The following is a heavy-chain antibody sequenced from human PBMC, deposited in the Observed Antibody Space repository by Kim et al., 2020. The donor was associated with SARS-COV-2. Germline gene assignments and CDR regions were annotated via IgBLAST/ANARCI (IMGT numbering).Heavy chain of an antibody. CDR2: ISYDGSNA. Sequence: GGSLRLSCAASGFNFTSYGMHWVRQAPGKGLEWVAVISYDGSNAFYAGSVKGRFTVSRDNSKNTLYLQMNSLRAEDTAVYYCAKDVAWMVRGVLDYWGQGALVTVSS. CDR1: GFNFTSYG. V-gene: IGHV3-30*18. J-gene: IGHJ4*02. D-gene: IGHD3-10*01. CDR3: AKDVAWMVRGVLDY.